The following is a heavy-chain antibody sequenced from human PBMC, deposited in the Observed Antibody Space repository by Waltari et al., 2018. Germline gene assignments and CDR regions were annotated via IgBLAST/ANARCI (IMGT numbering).Heavy chain of an antibody. J-gene: IGHJ4*02. CDR1: GFTFSSYS. CDR3: ARLPVDFDWFPFDY. Sequence: VQLVESGGGLVKPGGSLRLSCAASGFTFSSYSMNWVRQAPGKGLEWIGRIYHSGSTSYSPSLKGRVTISVDTSKNQFSLKLSSVTAADTAVYYCARLPVDFDWFPFDYWGQGTLVTVSS. V-gene: IGHV4-38-2*01. CDR2: IYHSGST. D-gene: IGHD3-9*01.